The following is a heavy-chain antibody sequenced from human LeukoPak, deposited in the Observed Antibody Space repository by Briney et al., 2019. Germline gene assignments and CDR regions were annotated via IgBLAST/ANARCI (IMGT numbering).Heavy chain of an antibody. CDR2: IIPSDGET. Sequence: ASVKVSCKPSGYTFTSYYLHWVRQAPGQGLDWMGVIIPSDGETAYAQKFQGRLTMTRDASTSTLYMDLGSLRSEDTADYYCARSTYGGNQIDFWGQGTLVTVSS. D-gene: IGHD4-23*01. CDR3: ARSTYGGNQIDF. V-gene: IGHV1-46*01. J-gene: IGHJ4*02. CDR1: GYTFTSYY.